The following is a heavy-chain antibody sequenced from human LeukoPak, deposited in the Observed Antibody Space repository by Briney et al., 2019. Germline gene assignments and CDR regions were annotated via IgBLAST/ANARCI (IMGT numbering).Heavy chain of an antibody. CDR1: GGSIRSYY. CDR2: IYYSGST. J-gene: IGHJ6*03. CDR3: ARDNFRNGYYMDV. D-gene: IGHD2-8*01. Sequence: NTSETLSLTCTVSGGSIRSYYWSWIRQPLGKGLEWIGYIYYSGSTNYNPSLKSRVTISVDTSKNQFSLKLSSVTAADTAVYYCARDNFRNGYYMDVWGKGTTVTVSS. V-gene: IGHV4-59*01.